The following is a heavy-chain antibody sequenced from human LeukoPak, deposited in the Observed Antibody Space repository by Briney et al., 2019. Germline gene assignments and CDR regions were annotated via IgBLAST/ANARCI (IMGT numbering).Heavy chain of an antibody. CDR2: IWYDGSNK. D-gene: IGHD6-19*01. CDR3: ARDPGAVAGTYFQH. J-gene: IGHJ1*01. CDR1: GFTFSSYG. V-gene: IGHV3-33*01. Sequence: PGGSLRLSCAASGFTFSSYGMHWVRQAPGKRLEWVAVIWYDGSNKYYADSVKGRFTISRDNSKNTLYLQMNSLRAEDTAVYYCARDPGAVAGTYFQHWGQGTLVTVSS.